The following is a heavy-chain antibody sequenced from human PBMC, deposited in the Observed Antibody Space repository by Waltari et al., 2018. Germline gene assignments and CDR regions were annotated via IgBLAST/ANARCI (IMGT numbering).Heavy chain of an antibody. CDR3: ARESGRYCSSTSCYPSYFDY. CDR1: GYSISSGYY. Sequence: QVQLQESGPGLVKPSETLSLTCTVSGYSISSGYYWGWIRQPPGKGLEWIGSIYHSGSTYYNPSLKSRVTISVDTSKNQFSLKLSSVTAADTAVYYCARESGRYCSSTSCYPSYFDYWGQGTLVTVSS. V-gene: IGHV4-38-2*02. J-gene: IGHJ4*02. D-gene: IGHD2-2*01. CDR2: IYHSGST.